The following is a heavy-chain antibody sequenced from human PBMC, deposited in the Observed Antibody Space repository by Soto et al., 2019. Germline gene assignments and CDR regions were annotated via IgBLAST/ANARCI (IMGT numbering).Heavy chain of an antibody. CDR3: ARSLGAAREYYYYYYGMDV. D-gene: IGHD6-6*01. Sequence: GGSLRLSCAASGFTFSSYSMNWVRQAPGKGLEWVSSISSSSSYIYYADSVKGRFTISRDNAKNSLYLQMNSLRAEDTAVYYCARSLGAAREYYYYYYGMDVWGQGTTVTVSS. J-gene: IGHJ6*02. CDR2: ISSSSSYI. CDR1: GFTFSSYS. V-gene: IGHV3-21*01.